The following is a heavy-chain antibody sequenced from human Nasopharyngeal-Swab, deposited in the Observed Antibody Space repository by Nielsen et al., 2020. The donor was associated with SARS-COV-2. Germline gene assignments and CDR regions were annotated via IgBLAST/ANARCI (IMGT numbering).Heavy chain of an antibody. V-gene: IGHV3-23*03. CDR3: AKGAARLHYYYGMDV. CDR2: IYSGGSST. J-gene: IGHJ6*02. CDR1: GFTFNSYA. D-gene: IGHD6-6*01. Sequence: GESLKISCAASGFTFNSYAMSWVRQAPGKGLEWVSVIYSGGSSTYYADSVKGRFTISRDNSKNTLYLQMNSLRAGDTAVYYCAKGAARLHYYYGMDVWGQGTTVTVSS.